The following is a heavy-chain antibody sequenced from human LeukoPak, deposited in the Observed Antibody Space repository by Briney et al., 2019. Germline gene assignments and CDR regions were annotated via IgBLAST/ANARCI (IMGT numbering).Heavy chain of an antibody. CDR1: GFTFTSYI. CDR2: ISSSSYI. J-gene: IGHJ6*02. Sequence: GGSLRLSSAASGFTFTSYITNWVRQAPGKGLEWVSYISSSSYIYYTDSVTGRFTISRHNDKNSLYLQMNSLRAEDTAVYYCARVQYSSSWLSDYYYYGMDVRGQGTTDSLSS. V-gene: IGHV3-21*05. D-gene: IGHD6-13*01. CDR3: ARVQYSSSWLSDYYYYGMDV.